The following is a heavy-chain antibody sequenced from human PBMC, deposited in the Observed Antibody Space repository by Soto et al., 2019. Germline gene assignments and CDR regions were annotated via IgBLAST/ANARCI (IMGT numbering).Heavy chain of an antibody. V-gene: IGHV1-46*01. CDR1: GYTFTSFY. CDR2: INPSGGIT. CDR3: ASSPAFSSSWYGIPPDPSHGMDV. Sequence: QMQLVQSGAEVKRPGASVRVSCKSSGYTFTSFYIHWVRQAPGQGLGGMGIINPSGGITNFAQRFQGRVTMTRDMSTNTHYRELSSLKSDDTAVYYCASSPAFSSSWYGIPPDPSHGMDVWGQGTTVTVS. D-gene: IGHD6-13*01. J-gene: IGHJ6*02.